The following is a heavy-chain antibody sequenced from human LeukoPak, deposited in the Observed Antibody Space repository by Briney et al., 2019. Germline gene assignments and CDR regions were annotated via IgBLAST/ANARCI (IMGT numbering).Heavy chain of an antibody. V-gene: IGHV3-33*01. CDR3: ARDRYYGSENYYYYYYMDV. Sequence: GRSPRLSCSASGFTFSNYGMHWVRQAPGKGLEWVAVIWYDGSKSYYADSVKGRFTISRDNSKNTLYLQMSSLRAEDTAAYYCARDRYYGSENYYYYYYMDVWGKGTTVTVS. J-gene: IGHJ6*03. D-gene: IGHD3-10*01. CDR2: IWYDGSKS. CDR1: GFTFSNYG.